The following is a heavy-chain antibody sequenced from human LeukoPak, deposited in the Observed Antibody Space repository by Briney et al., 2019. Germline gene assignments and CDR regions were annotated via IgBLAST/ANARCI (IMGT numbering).Heavy chain of an antibody. CDR2: IIPILGIA. D-gene: IGHD4-17*01. CDR3: ARVVTVNGGYGMDV. V-gene: IGHV1-69*04. J-gene: IGHJ6*02. CDR1: GGTFSSYA. Sequence: SVKVSCKASGGTFSSYAISWVRQAPGQGLEWMGRIIPILGIANYAQKFQGRVTITADKSTSTAYMELSSLRSEDTAVYYCARVVTVNGGYGMDVWGQGTTVTVSS.